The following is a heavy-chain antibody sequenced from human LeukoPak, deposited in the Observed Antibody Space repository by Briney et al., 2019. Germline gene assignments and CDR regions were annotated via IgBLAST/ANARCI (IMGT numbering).Heavy chain of an antibody. Sequence: SETLSLTCTVSGGSISSSSYYWGWIRQPPGKGLEWIGSIYYSGSTYYNPSLESRVTISVDTSKNQFSLKLSSVTAADTAVYYCARGPGGSSSSDFDYWGQGTLVTVSS. D-gene: IGHD6-6*01. CDR1: GGSISSSSYY. CDR3: ARGPGGSSSSDFDY. J-gene: IGHJ4*02. CDR2: IYYSGST. V-gene: IGHV4-39*01.